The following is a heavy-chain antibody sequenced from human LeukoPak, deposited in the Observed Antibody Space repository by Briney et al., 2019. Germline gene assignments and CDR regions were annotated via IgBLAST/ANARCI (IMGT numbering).Heavy chain of an antibody. CDR2: ISSSGSTI. D-gene: IGHD5-12*01. CDR3: ARGLGYSGYDLFASARLKGEDY. Sequence: GSLRLSCAASGFTFSDYYMSWIRQAPGKGLEWVSYISSSGSTIYYADSVKGRFTISRDNAKNSLYLQMNSLRSEDTAVYYCARGLGYSGYDLFASARLKGEDYWGQGTLVTVSS. V-gene: IGHV3-11*01. J-gene: IGHJ4*02. CDR1: GFTFSDYY.